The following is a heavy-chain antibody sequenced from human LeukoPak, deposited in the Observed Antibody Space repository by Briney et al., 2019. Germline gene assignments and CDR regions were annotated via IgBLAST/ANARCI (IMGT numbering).Heavy chain of an antibody. CDR1: GCTVSSNY. CDR2: IYRGGST. D-gene: IGHD4-17*01. V-gene: IGHV3-66*02. CDR3: ARGGYGDYVLYYYYGMDV. Sequence: GGSLRLSCAASGCTVSSNYMSWVRQAPGKGLEGVSVIYRGGSTYYADSVKGRFTLSRDNSKNTLYLQMNSLRAEDTAVYYCARGGYGDYVLYYYYGMDVWGQGTTVTVSS. J-gene: IGHJ6*02.